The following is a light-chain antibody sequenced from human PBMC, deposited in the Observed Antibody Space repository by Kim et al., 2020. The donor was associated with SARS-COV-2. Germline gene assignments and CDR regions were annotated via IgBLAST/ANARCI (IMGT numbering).Light chain of an antibody. CDR1: QSISSW. CDR3: QQYNSYPYT. CDR2: DAS. Sequence: SASVGDRVTITCRASQSISSWLAWYQQKPGKAPKLLIYDASSLESGVPSRFSGRGSGTEFTLTISSLQPDDFATYYCQQYNSYPYTFGQGTKLEI. J-gene: IGKJ2*01. V-gene: IGKV1-5*01.